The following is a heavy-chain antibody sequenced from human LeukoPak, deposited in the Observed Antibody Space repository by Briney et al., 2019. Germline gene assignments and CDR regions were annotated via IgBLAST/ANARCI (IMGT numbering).Heavy chain of an antibody. Sequence: PGGSLRLSCAASGFTFISYSMNWVRQAPGKGLEWVPSISSSSSYIYYADSVKGRFTISRDNAKNSLYLQMNSLRAEDTAVYYCARDRGNTVLNSRREYYYMDVWGKGTTVTVSS. CDR2: ISSSSSYI. J-gene: IGHJ6*03. CDR1: GFTFISYS. D-gene: IGHD2-8*01. CDR3: ARDRGNTVLNSRREYYYMDV. V-gene: IGHV3-21*01.